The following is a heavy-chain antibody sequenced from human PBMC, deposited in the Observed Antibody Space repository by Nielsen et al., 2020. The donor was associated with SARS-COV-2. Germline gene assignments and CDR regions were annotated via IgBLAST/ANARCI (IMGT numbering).Heavy chain of an antibody. Sequence: SETLSLTCTVSGGSIRSHYWSWIRKSPGKALEWIGYFYYSGSTDYNPSLKSRVSISKDTSKNQFSLKLNSVTAADTAVYYRARGGYSYLYFDDWGQGTLVTVSS. CDR3: ARGGYSYLYFDD. D-gene: IGHD5-18*01. J-gene: IGHJ4*02. V-gene: IGHV4-59*11. CDR2: FYYSGST. CDR1: GGSIRSHY.